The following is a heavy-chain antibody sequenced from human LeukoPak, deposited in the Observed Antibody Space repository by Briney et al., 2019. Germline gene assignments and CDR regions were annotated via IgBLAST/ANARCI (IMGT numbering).Heavy chain of an antibody. J-gene: IGHJ4*02. D-gene: IGHD2-2*01. CDR3: ARTQCISTRCSHYFDY. Sequence: GGSLRLSCAASGFTFSSYWMSLVRQAPGKGLEWVANIKQDGSDKYYVDSVKGRLTISRDNSKNSLYLQMNSLRAEDTAVYYCARTQCISTRCSHYFDYWGQGTLVTVSS. CDR1: GFTFSSYW. V-gene: IGHV3-7*05. CDR2: IKQDGSDK.